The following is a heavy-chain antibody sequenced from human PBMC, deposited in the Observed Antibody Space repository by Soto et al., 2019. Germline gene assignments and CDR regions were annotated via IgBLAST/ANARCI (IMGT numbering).Heavy chain of an antibody. CDR1: GGSISNSNW. D-gene: IGHD6-13*01. Sequence: QVQLQESGPGLVKPSGTLSLTCVVSGGSISNSNWWRWVRQPPGKGLEWIGGIYHSGTTNYSPSLKSRVAISVDMSKNHLSLTLTSVTAADTAVYYCAFPATADFDYWGQGTLVTVSS. V-gene: IGHV4-4*02. J-gene: IGHJ4*02. CDR3: AFPATADFDY. CDR2: IYHSGTT.